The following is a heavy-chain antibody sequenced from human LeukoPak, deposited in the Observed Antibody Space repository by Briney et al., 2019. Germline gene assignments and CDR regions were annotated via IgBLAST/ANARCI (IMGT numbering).Heavy chain of an antibody. D-gene: IGHD3-3*01. CDR1: GGTFSSYA. V-gene: IGHV1-69*04. CDR3: ARVGRDTQVRFLEWYQPYYFDY. Sequence: SVKVSCKASGGTFSSYAISWVRQAPGQGLEWMGRIIPILGIANYAQKFQGRVTITADKSTSTAYMELSSLRSEDTAVYYSARVGRDTQVRFLEWYQPYYFDYWGQGTLVTVSS. J-gene: IGHJ4*02. CDR2: IIPILGIA.